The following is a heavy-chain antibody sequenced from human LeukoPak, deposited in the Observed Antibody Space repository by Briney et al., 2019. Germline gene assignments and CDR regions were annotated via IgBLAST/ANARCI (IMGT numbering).Heavy chain of an antibody. D-gene: IGHD3-10*01. CDR2: ISYDGSNK. CDR3: VRGDYYGSGSYYGQFDY. CDR1: GFTFSSYA. Sequence: PGRSLRLSCAASGFTFSSYALHWVRQAPGKGLEWVAVISYDGSNKYYADSVKGRFTISRDNSKNTLYLQMNSLRAEDTAVYYCVRGDYYGSGSYYGQFDYWGQGTLVTVSS. V-gene: IGHV3-30-3*01. J-gene: IGHJ4*02.